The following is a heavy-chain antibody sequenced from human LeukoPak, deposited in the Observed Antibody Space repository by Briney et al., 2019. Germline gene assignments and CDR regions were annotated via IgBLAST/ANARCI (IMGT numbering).Heavy chain of an antibody. D-gene: IGHD5-12*01. CDR2: IYPGDSDT. CDR3: ARLKVATSRPGWFDP. CDR1: GYSFTSYW. V-gene: IGHV5-51*01. J-gene: IGHJ5*02. Sequence: GESLKISCKGSGYSFTSYWIGWVRRMPGKGLEWMGIIYPGDSDTRYSPSFQGQVTISADKSISTAYLQWSSLKASDTAMYYCARLKVATSRPGWFDPWGQGTLVTVSS.